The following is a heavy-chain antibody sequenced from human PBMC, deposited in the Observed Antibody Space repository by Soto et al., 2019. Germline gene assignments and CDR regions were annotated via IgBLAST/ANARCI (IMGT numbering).Heavy chain of an antibody. Sequence: QVQLVQSGAEVKKPGSSVKVSCKASGGTFSSYAISWVRQAPGQGREWMGGIIPIFGTANYAQKFQGRVTITADESTRTACMELSSLRSEDTAVYYCARVESPYSRSSASFDYWGQGTLVTVSS. J-gene: IGHJ4*02. D-gene: IGHD6-6*01. CDR2: IIPIFGTA. CDR1: GGTFSSYA. CDR3: ARVESPYSRSSASFDY. V-gene: IGHV1-69*01.